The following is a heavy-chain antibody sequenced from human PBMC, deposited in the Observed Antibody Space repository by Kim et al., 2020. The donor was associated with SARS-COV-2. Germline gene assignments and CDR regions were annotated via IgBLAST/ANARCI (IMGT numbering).Heavy chain of an antibody. D-gene: IGHD3-10*01. CDR3: AREGDLTMVRGVTRIYYYYYGMDV. V-gene: IGHV4-34*01. J-gene: IGHJ6*02. CDR2: INHSGST. Sequence: SETLSLTCAVYGGSFSGYYWSWIRQPPGKGLEWIGEINHSGSTNYNPSLKSRVTISVDTSKNQFSLKLSSVTAADTAVYYCAREGDLTMVRGVTRIYYYYYGMDVWGQGTTVTVSS. CDR1: GGSFSGYY.